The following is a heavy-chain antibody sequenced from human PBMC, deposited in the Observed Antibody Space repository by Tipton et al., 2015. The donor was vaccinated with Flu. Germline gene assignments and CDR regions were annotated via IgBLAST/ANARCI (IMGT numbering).Heavy chain of an antibody. CDR3: AREPLAVADY. CDR1: GGSISRSSYY. D-gene: IGHD6-19*01. Sequence: TLSLTCTVSGGSISRSSYYWGWIRQPPGKGLEWIGSIYYSGSTYYNPSLKSRVTISVDTSKNQFSLKLSSVTAADTAVYYCAREPLAVADYWGQGTLVTVSS. CDR2: IYYSGST. J-gene: IGHJ4*02. V-gene: IGHV4-39*07.